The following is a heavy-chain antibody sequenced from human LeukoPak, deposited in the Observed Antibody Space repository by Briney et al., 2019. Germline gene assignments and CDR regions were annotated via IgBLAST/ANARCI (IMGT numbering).Heavy chain of an antibody. D-gene: IGHD6-13*01. CDR3: VRAGAIATVHLDLDH. J-gene: IGHJ4*02. Sequence: SETLSLTCTVSGASISTHYWSWIRQPPEKGPEWIGDFYFSGSTNYNPSLKSRATISGDTSKNQFSLNLRSVTAADTAVYYCVRAGAIATVHLDLDHWGRGTQVTVSS. CDR2: FYFSGST. CDR1: GASISTHY. V-gene: IGHV4-59*11.